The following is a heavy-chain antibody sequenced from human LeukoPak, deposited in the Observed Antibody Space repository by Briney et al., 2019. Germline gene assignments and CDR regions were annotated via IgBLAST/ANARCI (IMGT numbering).Heavy chain of an antibody. CDR3: ASTYYDFWSGSWFDP. J-gene: IGHJ5*02. V-gene: IGHV3-21*01. CDR2: ISSSSSYI. Sequence: GGSLRLSCAASGFTFSSYSMNWVRQAPGKGLEWVSSISSSSSYIYYADSVKGRFTISRDNAKNSLYLQMNSLRAEDTAVYYCASTYYDFWSGSWFDPWGQGTLVTVSS. CDR1: GFTFSSYS. D-gene: IGHD3-3*01.